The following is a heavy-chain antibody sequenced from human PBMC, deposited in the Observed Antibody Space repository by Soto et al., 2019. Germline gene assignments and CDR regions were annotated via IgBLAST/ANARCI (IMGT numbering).Heavy chain of an antibody. J-gene: IGHJ5*02. Sequence: GSLRLSCAASGFTFSSYAMSWVRQAPGKGLEWVSAISGSGGSTYYADSVKGRFTISRDNSKNTLYLQMNSLRAEDTAVYYCAKGHSSSWVLDWFDPWGQGTLVTVSS. CDR1: GFTFSSYA. CDR3: AKGHSSSWVLDWFDP. CDR2: ISGSGGST. V-gene: IGHV3-23*01. D-gene: IGHD6-6*01.